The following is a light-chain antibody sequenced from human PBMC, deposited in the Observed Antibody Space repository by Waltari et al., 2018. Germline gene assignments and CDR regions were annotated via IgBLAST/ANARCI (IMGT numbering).Light chain of an antibody. CDR1: PSTIGNNV. Sequence: QPVLTQPPSASGTPGHTVTLSCSGGPSTIGNNVVNWYQQLPGTAPKLVIERNDLRPSGVPDRFSGSKSGTSASLAISGLQSEDEADYYCAAWDDSLNGRWVFGGGTKVTVL. V-gene: IGLV1-44*01. CDR3: AAWDDSLNGRWV. J-gene: IGLJ3*02. CDR2: RND.